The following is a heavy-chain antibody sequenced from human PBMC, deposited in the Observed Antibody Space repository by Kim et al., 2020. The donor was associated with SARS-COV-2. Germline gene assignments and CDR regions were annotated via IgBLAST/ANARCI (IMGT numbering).Heavy chain of an antibody. CDR1: GFTFDDYA. J-gene: IGHJ4*02. V-gene: IGHV3-9*01. D-gene: IGHD4-17*01. CDR2: ISWNSGSI. CDR3: AKDIGPTVVTRGFDY. Sequence: GGSLRLSCAASGFTFDDYAMHWVRQAPGKGLEWVSGISWNSGSIGYADSVKGRFTISRDNAKNTLYLQMNGLRAEDTALYYCAKDIGPTVVTRGFDYWGQRTLVSVCS.